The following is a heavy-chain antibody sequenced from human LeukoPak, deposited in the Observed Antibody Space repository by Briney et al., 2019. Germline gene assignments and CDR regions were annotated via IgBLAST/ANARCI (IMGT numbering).Heavy chain of an antibody. CDR2: IYYSGST. J-gene: IGHJ1*01. CDR3: ARGQAYDSSGYPFLFQH. Sequence: PSETLSLTCTVSGGSISSGDYYWSWIRQPPGKGLEWIGYIYYSGSTYYNPSLKSRVTISVDTSKNQFSLKLSSVTAADTAVYYCARGQAYDSSGYPFLFQHWGQAPWSPSPQ. CDR1: GGSISSGDYY. D-gene: IGHD3-22*01. V-gene: IGHV4-30-4*01.